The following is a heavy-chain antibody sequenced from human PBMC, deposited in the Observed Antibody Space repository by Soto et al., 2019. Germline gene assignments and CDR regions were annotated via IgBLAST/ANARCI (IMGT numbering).Heavy chain of an antibody. D-gene: IGHD1-26*01. CDR2: ISSSGSTI. CDR3: AGGRRLGATSP. CDR1: GFTFSDYY. Sequence: NLGGSLRLSCAASGFTFSDYYMSWIRQAPGKGLEWVSYISSSGSTIYYADSVKGRFTISRDNAKNSLYLQMNSLRAEDTAVYYCAGGRRLGATSPWGQGTLVTVSS. V-gene: IGHV3-11*01. J-gene: IGHJ5*02.